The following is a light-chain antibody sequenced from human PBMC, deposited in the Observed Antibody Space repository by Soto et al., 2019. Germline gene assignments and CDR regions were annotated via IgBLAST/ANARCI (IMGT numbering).Light chain of an antibody. CDR1: QSISTW. V-gene: IGKV1-5*01. CDR2: DAS. Sequence: DIQMTQSPSTLSAAVGDRVTITCRASQSISTWLAWYQQKAGKAPKLLIYDASGLESGVPSRFSGSGSGTEFTLTISSLQPDDLATYYCLKDSTYFRPFGQGTKVDIK. J-gene: IGKJ1*01. CDR3: LKDSTYFRP.